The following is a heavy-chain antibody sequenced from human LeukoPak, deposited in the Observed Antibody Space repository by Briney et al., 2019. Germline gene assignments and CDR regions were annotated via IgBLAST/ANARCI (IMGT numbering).Heavy chain of an antibody. V-gene: IGHV3-64D*09. CDR1: GXTFSSFA. Sequence: PGGSLRLSCSASGXTFSSFAMHWVPQAPGKGLEYVAAISRNGGSTYYADSVKGGFTISRDNSKNTLYLQMSSLRAEDTAVYLCVKDLRSDFMGVLSRYLSYWGQGTLVTVSS. D-gene: IGHD2/OR15-2a*01. CDR3: VKDLRSDFMGVLSRYLSY. J-gene: IGHJ4*02. CDR2: ISRNGGST.